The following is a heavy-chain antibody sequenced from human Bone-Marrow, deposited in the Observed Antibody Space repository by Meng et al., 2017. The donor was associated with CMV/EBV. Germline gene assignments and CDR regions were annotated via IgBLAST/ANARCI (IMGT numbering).Heavy chain of an antibody. CDR2: IIWNGAGT. Sequence: GESLKISCAASGFTFSDYYMSWIRQAPGKGLEWVSGIIWNGAGTSYADSVKGRFTISRDNAKNSLYLQMNSLRTDDTAVYYCARDNGSSEYYLDYWGQGTLVTVSS. D-gene: IGHD1-26*01. J-gene: IGHJ4*02. CDR3: ARDNGSSEYYLDY. CDR1: GFTFSDYY. V-gene: IGHV3-20*04.